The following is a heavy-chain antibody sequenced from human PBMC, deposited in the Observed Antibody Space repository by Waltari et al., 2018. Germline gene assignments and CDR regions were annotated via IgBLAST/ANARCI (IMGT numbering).Heavy chain of an antibody. D-gene: IGHD2-15*01. CDR2: RYYSGST. V-gene: IGHV4-39*01. CDR3: VQLPGY. J-gene: IGHJ4*02. Sequence: QVQLQESGPGLVKPSETLSLTCTVSGGSIDSSHNYWGWIRQPPGKGLEWIGSRYYSGSTYYNPSLKSLVTISVDTSKNQFSLNLSSVTAADTAVYYCVQLPGYWGQGTLVTVSS. CDR1: GGSIDSSHNY.